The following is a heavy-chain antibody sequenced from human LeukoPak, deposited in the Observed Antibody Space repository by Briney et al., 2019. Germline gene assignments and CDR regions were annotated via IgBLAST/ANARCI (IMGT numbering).Heavy chain of an antibody. J-gene: IGHJ3*02. CDR3: AKVTYYYDSSGYSDAFDI. Sequence: KFQGRVTITRDTSASTAYMELSGLRSEDTAVYYCAKVTYYYDSSGYSDAFDIWGQGTMVTVSS. D-gene: IGHD3-22*01. V-gene: IGHV1-3*01.